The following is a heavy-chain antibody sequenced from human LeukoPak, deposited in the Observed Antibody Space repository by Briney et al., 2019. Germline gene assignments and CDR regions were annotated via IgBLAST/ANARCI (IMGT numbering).Heavy chain of an antibody. CDR2: ISYSSSYI. CDR3: ARDSYCDSTRCTDAFDI. D-gene: IGHD2-2*01. CDR1: GFTFSSYT. J-gene: IGHJ3*02. Sequence: GGSLRLSYAASGFTFSSYTMNWVRQAPGKGLEWVSSISYSSSYIYYAVSVKGRFTISRDNAKNSLYLQMNSLRAEDTAVYYCARDSYCDSTRCTDAFDIWGQGTVVTASS. V-gene: IGHV3-21*01.